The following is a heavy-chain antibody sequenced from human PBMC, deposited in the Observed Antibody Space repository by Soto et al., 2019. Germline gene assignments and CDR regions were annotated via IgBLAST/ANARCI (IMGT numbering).Heavy chain of an antibody. CDR1: EFTFTSYA. V-gene: IGHV3-23*01. CDR2: ISGSGDST. Sequence: EVQLLESGGGLVQPGGSLRLSCAASEFTFTSYAMRWVRQAPGKGLELVSDISGSGDSTYYADSVKGRFTISRDNSKNTLYLQMNSLRADDTAVYYCAKGRRSGSYRSRGFDYWGQGTLVTVSS. D-gene: IGHD1-26*01. J-gene: IGHJ4*02. CDR3: AKGRRSGSYRSRGFDY.